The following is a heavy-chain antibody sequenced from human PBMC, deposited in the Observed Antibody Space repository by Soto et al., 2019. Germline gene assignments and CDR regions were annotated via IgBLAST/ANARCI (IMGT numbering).Heavy chain of an antibody. J-gene: IGHJ4*02. CDR3: VSRSVPKREFDY. D-gene: IGHD3-10*01. Sequence: EVQLVESGGGLVQPGGSLRLSCAASGFTFSDHYMDWVRQAPGKGLEWVGRIRDKGHSYTTQYAASVKGRFTISRDDSKNSLFLQMNSLRSEDTALYYCVSRSVPKREFDYWGQGTLVTVSS. V-gene: IGHV3-72*01. CDR1: GFTFSDHY. CDR2: IRDKGHSYTT.